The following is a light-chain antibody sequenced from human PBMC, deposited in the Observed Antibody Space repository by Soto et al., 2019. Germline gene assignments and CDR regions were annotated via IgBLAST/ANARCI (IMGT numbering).Light chain of an antibody. CDR1: QSIHSW. V-gene: IGKV1-5*01. CDR3: QQYHTYSYS. Sequence: DILMTQSPSALSASVGDSVTITCRASQSIHSWVAWYQQKPGKAPKLLIYDASTWEGGVSSRFGGSGAGTEFTLTISSLQPDDFATDYCQQYHTYSYSFGQGTKLEIK. J-gene: IGKJ2*01. CDR2: DAS.